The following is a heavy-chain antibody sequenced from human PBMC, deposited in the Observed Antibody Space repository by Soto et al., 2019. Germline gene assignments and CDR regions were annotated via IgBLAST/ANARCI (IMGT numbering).Heavy chain of an antibody. Sequence: GESLKISGKGSGYKFTSYWITWVRQMPGKGLEWIGRIDPSDSYTDYRPSFQGHVTISADKSISTAYLQWSSLRASDTAMYYCARRGSSSWYFFDPWGQGTLVTVSS. CDR2: IDPSDSYT. CDR3: ARRGSSSWYFFDP. V-gene: IGHV5-10-1*01. D-gene: IGHD6-13*01. J-gene: IGHJ5*02. CDR1: GYKFTSYW.